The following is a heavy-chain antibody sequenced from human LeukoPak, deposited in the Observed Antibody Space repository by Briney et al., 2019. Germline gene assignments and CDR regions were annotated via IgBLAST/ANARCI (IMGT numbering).Heavy chain of an antibody. CDR2: ISYDGGNK. CDR3: ARAKGMLLSPAFDI. V-gene: IGHV3-30-3*01. CDR1: GFSFSNYA. Sequence: SGGSLRLSCAASGFSFSNYAMHWVRQAPGKGLEWVALISYDGGNKYYADSVKGRFTISRDTSKNTLYLQMNSLRAEDTAVYYCARAKGMLLSPAFDIWGQGTMVTVSS. J-gene: IGHJ3*02. D-gene: IGHD2-8*02.